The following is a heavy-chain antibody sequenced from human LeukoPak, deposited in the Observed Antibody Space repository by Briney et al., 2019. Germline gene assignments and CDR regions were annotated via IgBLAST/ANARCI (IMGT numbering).Heavy chain of an antibody. CDR2: IYHSGST. CDR1: GYSISSGYF. CDR3: TGKYYYDSSGYYYVDY. J-gene: IGHJ4*02. V-gene: IGHV4-38-2*01. D-gene: IGHD3-22*01. Sequence: SETLSLTCAVSGYSISSGYFWGWIRQSPGKGLEWIGSIYHSGSTYYNPSLKSRVTISVDTSKNQFSLKLSSVTAADTAVYYCTGKYYYDSSGYYYVDYWGQGTLVTVCS.